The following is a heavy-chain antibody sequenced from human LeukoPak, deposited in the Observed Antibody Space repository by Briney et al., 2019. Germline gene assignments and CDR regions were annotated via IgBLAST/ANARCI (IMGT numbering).Heavy chain of an antibody. V-gene: IGHV3-33*01. CDR3: ARDGYYDFLTGYYRENGMDV. D-gene: IGHD3-9*01. CDR1: GFSFSTYG. Sequence: PGRSLRLSCAASGFSFSTYGMHWVRQAPGKGLEWVSYIWYDGSNKEYTDSVKGRFTISRDNGKNTLSLHMTSLRAEVTAVYYCARDGYYDFLTGYYRENGMDVWGQGTTVTVSS. CDR2: IWYDGSNK. J-gene: IGHJ6*02.